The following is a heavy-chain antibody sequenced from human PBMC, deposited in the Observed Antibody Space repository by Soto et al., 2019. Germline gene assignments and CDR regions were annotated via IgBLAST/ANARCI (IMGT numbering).Heavy chain of an antibody. CDR3: ARAPAAQLVLVDY. CDR2: IYYSGST. CDR1: GGSISSGDYY. Sequence: QVQLQESGPGLVKPSQTLSLTCTVSGGSISSGDYYWSWIRQPPGKGLEWIGYIYYSGSTYYNPSLTSRVTISVDTSKNQFSLKLSSVTAADTAVYYCARAPAAQLVLVDYWGQGTLVTVSS. J-gene: IGHJ4*02. D-gene: IGHD6-13*01. V-gene: IGHV4-30-4*01.